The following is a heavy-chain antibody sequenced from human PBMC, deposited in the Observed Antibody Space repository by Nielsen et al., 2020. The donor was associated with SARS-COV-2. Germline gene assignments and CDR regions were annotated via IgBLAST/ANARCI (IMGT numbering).Heavy chain of an antibody. CDR3: AREGYCSSTSCAFDY. V-gene: IGHV3-48*01. Sequence: GVLKISCAASGFTFSSYSMNWVRQAPGKGLEWVSYISSSSSTIYYADSVKGRITISRDNAKNSLYLQMNSLRAEDTAVYYCAREGYCSSTSCAFDYWGQGTLVTVSS. CDR1: GFTFSSYS. D-gene: IGHD2-2*01. J-gene: IGHJ4*02. CDR2: ISSSSSTI.